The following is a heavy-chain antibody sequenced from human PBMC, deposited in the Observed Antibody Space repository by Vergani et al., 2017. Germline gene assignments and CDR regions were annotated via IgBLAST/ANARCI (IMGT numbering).Heavy chain of an antibody. J-gene: IGHJ4*01. CDR3: AMDVLRYFDWLSAPPYFDC. Sequence: EVQLVESGGGLVKPGGSLRLSCAASGFTFSSYSMHWVRQAPGKGLEWVSSISSSSSYIYYADSVKGRFTISRDNAKNSLYPQMNSLRPEDTAVYYCAMDVLRYFDWLSAPPYFDCWGEGTLVTVSS. CDR2: ISSSSSYI. V-gene: IGHV3-21*01. D-gene: IGHD3-9*01. CDR1: GFTFSSYS.